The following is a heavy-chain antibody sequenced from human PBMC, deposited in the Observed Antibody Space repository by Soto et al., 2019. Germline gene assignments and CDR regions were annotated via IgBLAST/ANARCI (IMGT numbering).Heavy chain of an antibody. CDR1: GFIFINYG. Sequence: QVQLVESGGGVVQPGRSLRLSCATSGFIFINYGMHWVRQAPGKGLEWVAVISYDGSNKYYADFVKGRFTISRDNSKNMLYLQMNSLRAEDTAVYYCVNLPGESLGPAPMGGYYWGQGTLVTVSS. J-gene: IGHJ4*02. CDR2: ISYDGSNK. D-gene: IGHD2-2*01. V-gene: IGHV3-30*18. CDR3: VNLPGESLGPAPMGGYY.